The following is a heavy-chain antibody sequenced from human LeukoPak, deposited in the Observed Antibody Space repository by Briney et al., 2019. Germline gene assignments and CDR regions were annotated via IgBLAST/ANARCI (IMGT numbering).Heavy chain of an antibody. CDR1: GYSFTSYW. CDR2: IYPGDSDT. Sequence: GGSLKISCKGSGYSFTSYWIGWVRQMPGKGLGWMGIIYPGDSDTRYSPSFQGQVTISADKSISTAYLQWSSLKASDTAMYYCARHPKREYGGYESDDWGQKTLVPVPS. J-gene: IGHJ4*02. CDR3: ARHPKREYGGYESDD. D-gene: IGHD5-12*01. V-gene: IGHV5-51*01.